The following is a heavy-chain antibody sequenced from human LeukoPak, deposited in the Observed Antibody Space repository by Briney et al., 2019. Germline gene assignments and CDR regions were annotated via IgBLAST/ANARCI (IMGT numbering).Heavy chain of an antibody. D-gene: IGHD4-17*01. CDR3: ARSGDYGFNYFDP. CDR2: INPNSGGT. Sequence: GASVKVSCKASGYTFTGYYMHWVRQAPGQGLEWMGWINPNSGGTNYAQKFQGRVTMTRDTSISTAYMELSRLRSDDTAVYYCARSGDYGFNYFDPWGQGTLVTVSS. CDR1: GYTFTGYY. J-gene: IGHJ5*02. V-gene: IGHV1-2*02.